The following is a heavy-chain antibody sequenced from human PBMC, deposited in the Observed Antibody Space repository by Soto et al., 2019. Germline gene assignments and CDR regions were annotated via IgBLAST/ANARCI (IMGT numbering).Heavy chain of an antibody. CDR1: GYTFSNYG. D-gene: IGHD2-2*01. Sequence: SVKVSCKTSGYTFSNYGITCGRHAPGQPLEWLGWISLYSDGTNYAQKFQGRVSMTTDTSTTTAYMELRSLRSDDTAVYYCARVVPGAEAWFGPWGQGTLVTVSS. J-gene: IGHJ5*02. CDR3: ARVVPGAEAWFGP. CDR2: ISLYSDGT. V-gene: IGHV1-18*01.